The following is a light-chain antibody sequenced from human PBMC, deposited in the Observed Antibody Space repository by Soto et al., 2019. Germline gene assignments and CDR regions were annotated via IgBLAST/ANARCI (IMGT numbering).Light chain of an antibody. CDR1: SSNIGNNA. CDR3: AAWDDSVNGVV. CDR2: YDD. Sequence: QSVLTQPPSVSEAPRQRVTISCSGSSSNIGNNAVNWYQQLPGKAPKLLIYYDDLLPSGVSDRFSGSNSGTSASLAISGLQYEAEADYSCAAWDDSVNGVVFGGGTKLTVL. V-gene: IGLV1-36*01. J-gene: IGLJ2*01.